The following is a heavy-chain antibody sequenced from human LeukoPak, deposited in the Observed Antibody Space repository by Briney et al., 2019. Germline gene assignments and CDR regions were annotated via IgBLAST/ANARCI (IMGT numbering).Heavy chain of an antibody. CDR1: GGSMSSSTYY. D-gene: IGHD3-9*01. CDR2: SYYSGST. Sequence: SETLSLTCTVFGGSMSSSTYYWGWIRQPPGKGLEWIGNSYYSGSTYYTPSLKSRVTISVDTSKKQFSLKLSSVTAADTAVYYCARGDYDILTGYPLHFDYWGQGTLVTVSS. J-gene: IGHJ4*02. V-gene: IGHV4-39*07. CDR3: ARGDYDILTGYPLHFDY.